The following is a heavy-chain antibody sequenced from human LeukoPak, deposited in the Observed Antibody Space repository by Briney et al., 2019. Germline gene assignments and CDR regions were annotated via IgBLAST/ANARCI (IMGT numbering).Heavy chain of an antibody. CDR2: SRNSENI. J-gene: IGHJ3*02. CDR3: ARDSAYAFDI. D-gene: IGHD1-26*01. CDR1: GFTFSSYG. V-gene: IGHV3-48*02. Sequence: GGSLRLSCAASGFTFSSYGMHWVRQAPGKGLEWVSYSRNSENIYYAASVEGRFTISRDNAKNSLYLQMNSLRDEDTAVYYCARDSAYAFDIWGQGTKVTVSS.